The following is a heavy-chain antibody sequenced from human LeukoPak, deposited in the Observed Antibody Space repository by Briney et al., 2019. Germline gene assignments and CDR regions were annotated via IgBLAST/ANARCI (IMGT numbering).Heavy chain of an antibody. CDR3: AKEGMDRQSYYYDSSGYYPYFDY. CDR1: GFTFSSYA. CDR2: ISGSGGST. J-gene: IGHJ4*02. V-gene: IGHV3-23*01. D-gene: IGHD3-22*01. Sequence: PGGSLRLSCAASGFTFSSYAMSWVRQAPGKGLEWVSAISGSGGSTYYADSVKGRFTISRDNSKNTLYLQMNSLRAEDTAVYYCAKEGMDRQSYYYDSSGYYPYFDYWGQGTLVTVSS.